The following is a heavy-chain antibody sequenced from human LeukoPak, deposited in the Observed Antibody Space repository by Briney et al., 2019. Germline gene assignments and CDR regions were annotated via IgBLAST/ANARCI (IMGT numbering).Heavy chain of an antibody. CDR2: IIPIFGTA. J-gene: IGHJ3*02. D-gene: IGHD3-16*02. CDR1: GGTFSSYA. V-gene: IGHV1-69*13. Sequence: SVKVSCKASGGTFSSYAISWVRQAPGQGLEWMGGIIPIFGTANYAQKFQGRVTITADESTSTAYMGLSSLRSEDTAVYYSARDVYDYVWGSYRPDAFDIWGQGTMVTVSS. CDR3: ARDVYDYVWGSYRPDAFDI.